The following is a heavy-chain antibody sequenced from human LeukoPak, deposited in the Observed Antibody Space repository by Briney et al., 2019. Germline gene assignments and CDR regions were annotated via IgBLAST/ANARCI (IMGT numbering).Heavy chain of an antibody. Sequence: SETLSLTCAVYGGSFSGYYWSWIRQPPGKGLEWIGEINHSGSTYYNPSLKSRVTISVDTSKNQFSLKLSSVTAADTAVYYCARSAIFGAPYWYFDLWGRGTLVTVSS. CDR3: ARSAIFGAPYWYFDL. J-gene: IGHJ2*01. CDR1: GGSFSGYY. CDR2: INHSGST. D-gene: IGHD3-3*01. V-gene: IGHV4-34*01.